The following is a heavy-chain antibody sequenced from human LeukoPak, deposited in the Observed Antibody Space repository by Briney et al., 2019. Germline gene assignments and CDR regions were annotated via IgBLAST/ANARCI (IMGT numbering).Heavy chain of an antibody. CDR3: ARDETSKGDAFDI. CDR2: VYYTGST. V-gene: IGHV4-59*01. Sequence: SETLSLTCTVSGDFITAYYWSWIRQPPGKGLEWIGYVYYTGSTEYNPSLRSRVTISIDTSKNQFSLKLNSVTAADTAVYYCARDETSKGDAFDIWGQGTMVTVSS. CDR1: GDFITAYY. J-gene: IGHJ3*02.